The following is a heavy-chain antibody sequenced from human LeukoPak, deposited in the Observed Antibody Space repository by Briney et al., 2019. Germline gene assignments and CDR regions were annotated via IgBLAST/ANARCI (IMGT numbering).Heavy chain of an antibody. J-gene: IGHJ6*02. CDR2: ISNSGTII. D-gene: IGHD3-9*01. CDR1: GFTFSSYE. CDR3: ARDGRYFDPDGYYYYYGMDV. V-gene: IGHV3-48*03. Sequence: GGSLRLSCAASGFTFSSYEMTWVRQAPGKGLEWLSYISNSGTIIYYADSVKGRFTLSRDNAKNSLYLQMNSLRAEDTAVYYCARDGRYFDPDGYYYYYGMDVWGQGTTVTVSS.